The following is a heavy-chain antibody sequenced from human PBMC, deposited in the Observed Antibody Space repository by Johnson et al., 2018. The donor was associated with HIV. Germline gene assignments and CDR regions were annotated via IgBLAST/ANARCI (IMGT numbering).Heavy chain of an antibody. D-gene: IGHD1-26*01. J-gene: IGHJ3*02. CDR3: ARLEELLRAFDI. V-gene: IGHV3-23*04. CDR1: GFTFSDVW. CDR2: ISGSGGSI. Sequence: VQLVESGGGVVQPGGSLRLSCVASGFTFSDVWMTWVRQDPGKGLEWVSAISGSGGSIYYADSVKGRFTISRDNSKNTLYLQMNSLRAEDTAVYYCARLEELLRAFDIWGQGTMVTVSS.